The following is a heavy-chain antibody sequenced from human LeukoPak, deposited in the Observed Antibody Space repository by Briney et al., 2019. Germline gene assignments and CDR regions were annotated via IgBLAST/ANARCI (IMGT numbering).Heavy chain of an antibody. Sequence: PGGSLRLSCAASGFTFSSYGMHWVRQAPGKGLEWVAFIRYDGSNKYYADSVKGRFTISRDNSKNTLYLQMNSLRAEDTAVYYCGAKTWFEELFVDYWGEGTLVTVSS. CDR1: GFTFSSYG. V-gene: IGHV3-30*02. J-gene: IGHJ4*02. CDR2: IRYDGSNK. CDR3: GAKTWFEELFVDY. D-gene: IGHD3-10*01.